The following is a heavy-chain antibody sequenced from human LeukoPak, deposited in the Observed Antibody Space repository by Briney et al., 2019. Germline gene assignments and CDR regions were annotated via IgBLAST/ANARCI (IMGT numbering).Heavy chain of an antibody. CDR3: ARAMGIAAAGSRHDAFDI. CDR2: ISAYNGNT. V-gene: IGHV1-18*01. D-gene: IGHD6-13*01. CDR1: GYTFTSYG. J-gene: IGHJ3*02. Sequence: ASVKVSCKASGYTFTSYGINWMRQAPGQGLEWMAWISAYNGNTNYAQKLQGRVTMTTDTSTSTAYMELRSLRSDDTAVYYCARAMGIAAAGSRHDAFDIWGQGTMVTVSS.